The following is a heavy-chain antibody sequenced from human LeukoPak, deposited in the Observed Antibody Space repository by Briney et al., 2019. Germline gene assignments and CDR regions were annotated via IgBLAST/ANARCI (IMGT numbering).Heavy chain of an antibody. V-gene: IGHV3-23*01. J-gene: IGHJ6*03. Sequence: GSLRLSCSTPGFNFWTYGIGWGRQASGEGLEWVPLNYGSGGGTYYADSVKGRFTISRDNSKNTLYLQLNSLRVEDTAVYYCAKNRGAGSHYYYHMNVWGKGTTVTVSS. CDR1: GFNFWTYG. CDR2: NYGSGGGT. CDR3: AKNRGAGSHYYYHMNV. D-gene: IGHD1-26*01.